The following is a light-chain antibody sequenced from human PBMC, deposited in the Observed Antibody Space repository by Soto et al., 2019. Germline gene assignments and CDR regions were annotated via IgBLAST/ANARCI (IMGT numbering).Light chain of an antibody. V-gene: IGKV1-5*03. CDR2: KAS. CDR1: QSISSW. Sequence: DLQMTQSPSTLSASVGDRVTITCRASQSISSWLGWYQQKPGKAPKLLIYKASSLESGVPSRFSGSGSGTEFTLTISSLQPDDFASYYCQQYNSYPLTFGGGTKVGIK. CDR3: QQYNSYPLT. J-gene: IGKJ4*01.